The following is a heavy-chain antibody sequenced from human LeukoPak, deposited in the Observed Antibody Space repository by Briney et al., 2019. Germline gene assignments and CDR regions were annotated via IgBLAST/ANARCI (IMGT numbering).Heavy chain of an antibody. CDR3: ARRSMYSSSSGVNY. J-gene: IGHJ4*02. V-gene: IGHV4-30-2*01. D-gene: IGHD6-6*01. Sequence: SETLSLTCAVSGGSISSGGYSWSWIRQPPGKGLEWIGYIYHSGSTYYNPSLKSRVTISVDRSKTQFSLKLSSVTAADTAVYYCARRSMYSSSSGVNYWGQGTLVTVSS. CDR2: IYHSGST. CDR1: GGSISSGGYS.